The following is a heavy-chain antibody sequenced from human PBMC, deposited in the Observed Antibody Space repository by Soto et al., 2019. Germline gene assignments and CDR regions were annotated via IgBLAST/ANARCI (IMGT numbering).Heavy chain of an antibody. CDR1: GDSVSSNSAA. Sequence: PSQTLSLTCALSGDSVSSNSAAWNWLRQSPSRGLEWLGRTYYRSKWYNDYVVSVKSRITINPDTSKNQFSLQLNSVTPEDTAVYYCARERGVLSEAFDIWGQGTVVTVSS. J-gene: IGHJ3*02. CDR3: ARERGVLSEAFDI. CDR2: TYYRSKWYN. V-gene: IGHV6-1*01. D-gene: IGHD3-10*01.